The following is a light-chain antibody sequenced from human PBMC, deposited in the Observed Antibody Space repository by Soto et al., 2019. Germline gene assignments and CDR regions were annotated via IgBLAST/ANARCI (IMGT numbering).Light chain of an antibody. CDR2: AAS. CDR3: QQYGSSLRT. Sequence: EIVLTQSPGTLSLSPGERATLSCRASQSVGGNYLAWYQQKPGQAPRLLVYAASTRATGIPDRFSGSGSGIDFSLTISRLEPEDFAVYYCQQYGSSLRTFGQGTKLEIK. CDR1: QSVGGNY. J-gene: IGKJ2*01. V-gene: IGKV3-20*01.